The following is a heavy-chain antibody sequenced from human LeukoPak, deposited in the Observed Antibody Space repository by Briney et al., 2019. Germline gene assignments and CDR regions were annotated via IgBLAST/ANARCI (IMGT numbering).Heavy chain of an antibody. Sequence: NPGGSLRLSCAASGLPFSNAWMTWVRQAPGKGLEWVGRIKSKTDGGTTDYAAPVKGRFTISGDDSKNTLFLQMNSLRTEDSALYYCTSSGTSGAGDFDYWGQGTLVTVSS. CDR1: GLPFSNAW. V-gene: IGHV3-15*01. CDR3: TSSGTSGAGDFDY. D-gene: IGHD1-26*01. CDR2: IKSKTDGGTT. J-gene: IGHJ4*02.